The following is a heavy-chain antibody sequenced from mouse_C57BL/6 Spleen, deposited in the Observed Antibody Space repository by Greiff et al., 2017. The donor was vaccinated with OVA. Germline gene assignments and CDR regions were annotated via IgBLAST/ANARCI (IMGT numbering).Heavy chain of an antibody. CDR3: TTSLGDYGSSAWFAY. Sequence: EVQLQQSGAELVRPGASVKLSCTASGFNIKDYYMHWVKQRPEQGLEWIGRIDPEDGDTEYAPKFQGKATMTADTSSNTAYLQLRSLTSEDTAVYYCTTSLGDYGSSAWFAYWGQGTLVTVSA. D-gene: IGHD1-1*01. J-gene: IGHJ3*01. CDR1: GFNIKDYY. V-gene: IGHV14-1*01. CDR2: IDPEDGDT.